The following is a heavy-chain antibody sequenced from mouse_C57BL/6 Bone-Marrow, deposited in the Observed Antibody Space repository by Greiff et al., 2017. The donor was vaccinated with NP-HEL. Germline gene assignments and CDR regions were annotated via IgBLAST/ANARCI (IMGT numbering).Heavy chain of an antibody. CDR1: GYTFTSYW. J-gene: IGHJ1*03. CDR3: ATTMVTSWYFDV. V-gene: IGHV1-55*01. Sequence: QVQLQQPGAELVKPGASVKMSCKASGYTFTSYWITWVKQRPGQGLEWIGDIYPGSGSTNYNEKFKSKATLTVDTSSSTAYMQRSSLTSEDSAVYYCATTMVTSWYFDVWGTGTTVTVSS. D-gene: IGHD2-2*01. CDR2: IYPGSGST.